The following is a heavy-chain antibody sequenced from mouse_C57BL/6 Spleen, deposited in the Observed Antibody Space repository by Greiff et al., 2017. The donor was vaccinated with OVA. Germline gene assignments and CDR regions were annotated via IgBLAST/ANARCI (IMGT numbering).Heavy chain of an antibody. CDR1: GFTFSDYG. CDR3: AREGGKGGFAY. CDR2: ISSGSSTI. V-gene: IGHV5-17*01. D-gene: IGHD1-1*02. J-gene: IGHJ3*01. Sequence: EVQLQESGGGLVKPGGSLKLSCAASGFTFSDYGMHWVRQAPEKGLEWVAYISSGSSTIYYADTVKGRFTISRDNAKNTLFLQMTSLRSEDTAMYYCAREGGKGGFAYWGQGTLVTVSA.